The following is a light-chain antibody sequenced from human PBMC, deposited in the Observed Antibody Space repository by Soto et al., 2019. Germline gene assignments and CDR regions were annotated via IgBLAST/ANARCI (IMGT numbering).Light chain of an antibody. CDR2: GNS. V-gene: IGLV1-40*01. J-gene: IGLJ2*01. CDR1: SSNIGAGYD. CDR3: QSYDSSLSGSGVV. Sequence: QSVLTQPPSVSGAPGQRVTISCTGSSSNIGAGYDVHWYQQLPGTAPKLLIYGNSNRPSGVPDRFSGSTSGTSASLAITGLQAEDEADYYCQSYDSSLSGSGVVFGGGTKLTVL.